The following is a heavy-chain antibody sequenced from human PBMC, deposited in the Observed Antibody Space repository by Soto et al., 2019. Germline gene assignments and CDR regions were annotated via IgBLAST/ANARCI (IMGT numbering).Heavy chain of an antibody. CDR2: IFYTGST. D-gene: IGHD1-1*01. CDR3: ARQNNWNDKRFDP. J-gene: IGHJ5*02. CDR1: GGSLSRSSDY. Sequence: SETLSLTCTVSGGSLSRSSDYWGWIRQPPGKGLEWIGSIFYTGSTHYNPSLKSRVTIFVDTSKNQFSVQLSSVTAADTAVYYCARQNNWNDKRFDPWGQGTLVTVS. V-gene: IGHV4-39*01.